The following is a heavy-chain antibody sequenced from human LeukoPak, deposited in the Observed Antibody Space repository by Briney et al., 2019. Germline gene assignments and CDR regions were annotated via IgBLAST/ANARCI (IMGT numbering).Heavy chain of an antibody. D-gene: IGHD2-2*02. J-gene: IGHJ4*02. Sequence: SETLSLTCAVYGGSFSGYYWSWIRQPPGKGLEWIGEINHSGSTNYNPSLKSRVTISVDTSKNQFSLKLSSVTAADTAVYYCARGPWDVVVPAAIGYFDYWGQGTLVTVSS. CDR1: GGSFSGYY. CDR2: INHSGST. V-gene: IGHV4-34*01. CDR3: ARGPWDVVVPAAIGYFDY.